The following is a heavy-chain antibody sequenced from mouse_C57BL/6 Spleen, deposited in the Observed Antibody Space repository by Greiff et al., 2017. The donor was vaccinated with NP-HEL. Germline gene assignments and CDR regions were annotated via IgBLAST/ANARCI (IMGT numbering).Heavy chain of an antibody. J-gene: IGHJ3*01. D-gene: IGHD1-1*01. V-gene: IGHV14-2*01. CDR2: IDPEDGET. Sequence: EVMLVESGAELVKPGASVKLSCTASGFNIKDYYMHWVKQRTEQGLEWIGRIDPEDGETKYAPNFQGMATITADTSSNTAYLQLSTLTSEDTAVYCCARSYYYGSPCWFAYWGQGTLVTVSA. CDR3: ARSYYYGSPCWFAY. CDR1: GFNIKDYY.